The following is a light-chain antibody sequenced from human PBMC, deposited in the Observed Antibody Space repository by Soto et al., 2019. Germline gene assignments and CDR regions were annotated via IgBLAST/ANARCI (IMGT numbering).Light chain of an antibody. Sequence: ETVMTQSPATLSVSPGERVTLSCRASQSINSNLAWYQQRPGQAPRVLIYDASIRATAVPARFSGSGSGTEFTLTISSLQSEDSAVYYCQQYNNWPPDYTFGQGTKLEIK. CDR3: QQYNNWPPDYT. CDR2: DAS. V-gene: IGKV3-15*01. J-gene: IGKJ2*01. CDR1: QSINSN.